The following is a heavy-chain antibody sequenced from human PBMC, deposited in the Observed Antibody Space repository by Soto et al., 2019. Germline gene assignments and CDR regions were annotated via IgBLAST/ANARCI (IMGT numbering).Heavy chain of an antibody. CDR3: AKVSFSSGWYLIFDY. CDR1: GFNFSSYA. J-gene: IGHJ4*02. D-gene: IGHD6-19*01. CDR2: ISGSGGST. Sequence: PGGSLRLSCASSGFNFSSYAMSWVRQAPGKGLEWVSAISGSGGSTYYADSVKGRFTISRDNSKNTLYLQMNSLRAEDTAVYYCAKVSFSSGWYLIFDYWGQGTLVTVSS. V-gene: IGHV3-23*01.